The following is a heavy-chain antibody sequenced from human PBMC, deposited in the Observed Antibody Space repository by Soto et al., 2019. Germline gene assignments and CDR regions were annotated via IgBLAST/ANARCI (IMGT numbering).Heavy chain of an antibody. J-gene: IGHJ6*02. CDR2: IIPVFSTT. D-gene: IGHD6-6*01. V-gene: IGHV1-69*06. CDR3: ARDTRGLAARPGYYGMDV. CDR1: GGTFSSYS. Sequence: SVKVSCKASGGTFSSYSISWVRQAPGQGLEWMGGIIPVFSTTNYAQKFQGRVTINADKSTSTAYMELSGLRSEDTAVYYCARDTRGLAARPGYYGMDVWGHGTTVPVSS.